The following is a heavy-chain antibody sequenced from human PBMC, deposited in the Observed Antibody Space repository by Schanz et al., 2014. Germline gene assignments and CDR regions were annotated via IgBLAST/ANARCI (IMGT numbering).Heavy chain of an antibody. CDR2: ISNNGDST. J-gene: IGHJ4*02. CDR1: GFTFSTFA. CDR3: ARDGEAAAGCDY. V-gene: IGHV3-64D*06. D-gene: IGHD6-13*01. Sequence: EVQLVESGGDLVQPGGSLRLSCSASGFTFSTFAMHWVRQAPGKGLEYISAISNNGDSTYYADSVKGRFTISRDNSKNTLFLQMSSLTTEDTAVYYCARDGEAAAGCDYWGQGTLVTVSS.